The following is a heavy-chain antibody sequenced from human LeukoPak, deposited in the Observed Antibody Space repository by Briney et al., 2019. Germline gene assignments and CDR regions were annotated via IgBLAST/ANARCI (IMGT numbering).Heavy chain of an antibody. V-gene: IGHV3-53*01. J-gene: IGHJ4*02. CDR3: ARDWDSGSGYFDY. CDR1: GFTVSSTY. CDR2: IYSGGNT. Sequence: PGGSLRLSCAASGFTVSSTYMNWVRQAPGKGLEWVSVIYSGGNTYYADSVRGRFTISRDNSKNTLYLQMNSLRAEDTAMYYCARDWDSGSGYFDYWGQGTLVTVSS. D-gene: IGHD3-10*01.